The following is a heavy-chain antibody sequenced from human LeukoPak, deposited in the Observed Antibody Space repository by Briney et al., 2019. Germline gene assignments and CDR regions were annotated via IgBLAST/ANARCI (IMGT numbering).Heavy chain of an antibody. CDR1: GGTFSSYA. CDR3: ARVAPHYDILTGYPSYYFDY. J-gene: IGHJ4*02. D-gene: IGHD3-9*01. Sequence: SVKVSCKASGGTFSSYAISWVRQAPGQGFEWMGGIIPIFGTANYAQKFQGRVTITADKSTSTAYMELSSLRSEDTAVYYCARVAPHYDILTGYPSYYFDYWGQGTLVTVSS. CDR2: IIPIFGTA. V-gene: IGHV1-69*06.